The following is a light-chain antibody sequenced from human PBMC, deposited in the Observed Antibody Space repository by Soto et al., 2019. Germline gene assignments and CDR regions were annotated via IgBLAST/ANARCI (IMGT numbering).Light chain of an antibody. J-gene: IGKJ1*01. Sequence: IVLTQSPGTLSLSPVERATLSCRASQSVSSNYFAWYQQKPGQAPRLLIYGASSRATGIPDRFSGSGSGTDFTLTIRRLEPEDFAVYYCQQYGSSYPWTFGQGTKVDIK. V-gene: IGKV3-20*01. CDR2: GAS. CDR1: QSVSSNY. CDR3: QQYGSSYPWT.